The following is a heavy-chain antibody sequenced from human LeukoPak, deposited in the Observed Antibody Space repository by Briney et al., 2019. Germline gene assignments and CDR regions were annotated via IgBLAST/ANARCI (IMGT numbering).Heavy chain of an antibody. Sequence: PSETLSLTCAVYGGSFSGYYWSWIRQPPGKGLEWIGEINHSGTTNYNPSLKSRVTISVDTSKNQFSLKLSSVTAADTAVYYCSRERVLRYWGQGALVTVSS. CDR3: SRERVLRY. CDR2: INHSGTT. CDR1: GGSFSGYY. J-gene: IGHJ4*02. V-gene: IGHV4-34*01.